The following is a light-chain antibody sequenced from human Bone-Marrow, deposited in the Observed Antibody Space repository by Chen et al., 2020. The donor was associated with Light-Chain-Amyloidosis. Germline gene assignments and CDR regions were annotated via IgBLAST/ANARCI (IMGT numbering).Light chain of an antibody. CDR2: SAS. CDR1: QGVSGR. CDR3: QQATSFPLT. J-gene: IGKJ4*01. V-gene: IGKV1-12*01. Sequence: IQRTQPPASECASVGDRVTITCRPSQGVSGRLAWFQQKPGKAPKLLIFSASTLHSGAPSRFSGSGSGTDFTLTISSLQPEDFATYYCQQATSFPLTFGGGTTVEIK.